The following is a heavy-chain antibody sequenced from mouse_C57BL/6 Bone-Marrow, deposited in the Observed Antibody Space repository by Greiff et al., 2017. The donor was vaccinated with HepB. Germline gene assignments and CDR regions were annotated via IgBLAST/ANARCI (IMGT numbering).Heavy chain of an antibody. CDR1: GFSFNTYA. CDR2: IRSKSNNYAT. J-gene: IGHJ2*01. V-gene: IGHV10-1*01. CDR3: VRHVHYDSFDY. D-gene: IGHD2-4*01. Sequence: EVQLVESGGGLVQPKGSLKLSCAASGFSFNTYAMNWVRQAPGKGLEWVARIRSKSNNYATYYADSVKDRFTISRDDSESMLYLQMNNLKTEDTAMYYCVRHVHYDSFDYWGQGTTLTVSS.